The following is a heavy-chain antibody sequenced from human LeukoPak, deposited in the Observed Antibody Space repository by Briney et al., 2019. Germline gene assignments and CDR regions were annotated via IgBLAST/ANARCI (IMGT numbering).Heavy chain of an antibody. CDR1: GFTFTEYY. Sequence: GGSLRLSCVVSGFTFTEYYMSWVRQAPGKGLEWISSTSSGATTIEYANSVRGRFTISRDNAKNSLFLQMNSLRAEDTAVYYCVRDRYGLFDYWGQGTLVTVAS. J-gene: IGHJ4*02. D-gene: IGHD4-17*01. CDR2: TSSGATTI. CDR3: VRDRYGLFDY. V-gene: IGHV3-11*01.